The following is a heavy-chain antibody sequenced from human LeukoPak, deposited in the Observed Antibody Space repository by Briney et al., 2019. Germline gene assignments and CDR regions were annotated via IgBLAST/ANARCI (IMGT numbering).Heavy chain of an antibody. V-gene: IGHV3-7*01. Sequence: GGSLRLSCAASGFTFSSYWMSWVRQAPGKGLEWVANIKQGGSEKHYVDSVKGRFTISRDNAKNSLYLQMNSLRDEDTAVYYCARDPSTMPFDYWGQGTLVTVSS. J-gene: IGHJ4*02. CDR3: ARDPSTMPFDY. CDR2: IKQGGSEK. D-gene: IGHD2-2*01. CDR1: GFTFSSYW.